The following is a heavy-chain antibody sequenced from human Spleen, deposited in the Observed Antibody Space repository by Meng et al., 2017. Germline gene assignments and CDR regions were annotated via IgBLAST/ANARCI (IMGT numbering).Heavy chain of an antibody. D-gene: IGHD6-13*01. CDR1: GYTFSDYY. V-gene: IGHV1-2*06. Sequence: QVQLVQSGAEVKKPGASVKVSCKASGYTFSDYYMHWVRQAPGQGLEWMGRINPNSGGTNYAQKFQGRVTMTRDTSISTAYMELSRLRSDDTAVYYCARDFSSSWYWYFDYWGQGTLVTVSS. CDR2: INPNSGGT. CDR3: ARDFSSSWYWYFDY. J-gene: IGHJ4*02.